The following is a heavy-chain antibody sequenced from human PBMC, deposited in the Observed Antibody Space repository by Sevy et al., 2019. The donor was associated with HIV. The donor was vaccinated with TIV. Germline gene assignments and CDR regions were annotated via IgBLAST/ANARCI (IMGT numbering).Heavy chain of an antibody. CDR1: GFTFSSYA. CDR2: ISYDGSNK. Sequence: GESLKISCAASGFTFSSYAMHWVRQAPGKGLEWVAVISYDGSNKYYADSVKGRFTISRDNSKNTLYLQMNSLRAEDTAVYYCARTGIQRDYFDYWGQGTLVTVSS. D-gene: IGHD3-10*01. V-gene: IGHV3-30-3*01. CDR3: ARTGIQRDYFDY. J-gene: IGHJ4*02.